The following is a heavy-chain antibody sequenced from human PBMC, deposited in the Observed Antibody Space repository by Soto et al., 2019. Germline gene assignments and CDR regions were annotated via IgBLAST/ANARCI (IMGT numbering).Heavy chain of an antibody. CDR1: GGTFSSYA. Sequence: GASVKVSCKASGGTFSSYAISWVRQAPGQGLEWMGGIIPIFSTANYAQKFQGGVTITADESTSTAYMELSSLRSEDTAVYYCARSNYYGSGSYYRWWFDPWGQGTLVTVSS. CDR3: ARSNYYGSGSYYRWWFDP. D-gene: IGHD3-10*01. V-gene: IGHV1-69*13. J-gene: IGHJ5*02. CDR2: IIPIFSTA.